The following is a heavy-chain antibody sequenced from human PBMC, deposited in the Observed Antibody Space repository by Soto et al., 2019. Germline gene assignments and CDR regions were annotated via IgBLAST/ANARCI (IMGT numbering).Heavy chain of an antibody. CDR2: INQDGTLK. CDR3: ARWQSSGWYLDI. V-gene: IGHV3-7*03. J-gene: IGHJ4*02. D-gene: IGHD6-19*01. Sequence: EVQLVESVGGLVQPGGSLRLSCAASGLTFSNYWMSWVRQAPGKGLEWVASINQDGTLKYYVDSVKGRFTISRDNAQNSFFLQMISLRAEDTAVYYCARWQSSGWYLDIWGQGTLLSVSS. CDR1: GLTFSNYW.